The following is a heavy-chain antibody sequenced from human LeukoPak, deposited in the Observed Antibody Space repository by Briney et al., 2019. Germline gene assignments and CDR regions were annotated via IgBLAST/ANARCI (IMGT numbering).Heavy chain of an antibody. Sequence: GGSLRLSCAASGFTISRHYMSWVRQAPGKGLEWVALSYSGGSTYYADSVEGRFTISRDNSKSMLFLQMNSLRADDTAVYYCARGPDVDGYIHAPFDYWGREPWSPSPQ. CDR1: GFTISRHY. CDR2: SYSGGST. V-gene: IGHV3-53*01. J-gene: IGHJ4*02. D-gene: IGHD5-24*01. CDR3: ARGPDVDGYIHAPFDY.